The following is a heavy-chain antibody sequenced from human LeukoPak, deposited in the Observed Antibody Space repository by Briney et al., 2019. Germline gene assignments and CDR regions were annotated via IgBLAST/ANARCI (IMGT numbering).Heavy chain of an antibody. V-gene: IGHV1-18*04. D-gene: IGHD3-10*01. J-gene: IGHJ5*02. CDR1: GYTFTSYG. Sequence: ASVKVSCKAFGYTFTSYGISWVRQAPGQGLEWIGWISAYNGNTNYAQKLQGRVTMTTDTSTSTAYMELRSLRSDDTAVYYCARGKLLWFGELFYNWFDPWGQGTLVTVSS. CDR2: ISAYNGNT. CDR3: ARGKLLWFGELFYNWFDP.